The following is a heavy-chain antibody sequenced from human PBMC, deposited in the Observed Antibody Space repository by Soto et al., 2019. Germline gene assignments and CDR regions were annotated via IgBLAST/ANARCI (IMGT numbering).Heavy chain of an antibody. CDR1: GGSISEKY. D-gene: IGHD6-13*01. J-gene: IGHJ5*02. CDR3: VPSLAASGLSWLDP. Sequence: PSETLSLTCIVSGGSISEKYWNWVRQPPGKGLEWIGLIFANGHTDYNPSLKSRVTMSVDASKNQFSLRLTSMIAADTAVYYCVPSLAASGLSWLDPWGRGTLVT. CDR2: IFANGHT. V-gene: IGHV4-4*07.